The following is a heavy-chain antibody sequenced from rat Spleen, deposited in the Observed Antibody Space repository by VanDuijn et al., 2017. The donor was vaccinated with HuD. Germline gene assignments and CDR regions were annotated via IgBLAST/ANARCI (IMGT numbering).Heavy chain of an antibody. CDR1: GFTFSNYD. CDR3: AREAGVPFHFFDY. Sequence: EVQLVESGGGLVQPGRSMKLSCTASGFTFSNYDMAWVRQAPTKGLEWVASISYDGSSTYYRDSVKGRFTISRDNAKSTLYLQMDSLRSEETATYYCAREAGVPFHFFDYWGQGVMVTVYS. D-gene: IGHD1-4*01. CDR2: ISYDGSST. V-gene: IGHV5-7*01. J-gene: IGHJ2*01.